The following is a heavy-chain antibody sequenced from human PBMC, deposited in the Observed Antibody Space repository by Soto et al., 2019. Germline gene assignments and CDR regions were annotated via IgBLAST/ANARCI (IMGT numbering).Heavy chain of an antibody. Sequence: QVQLVQSGAEVKKPGSSVKVSCKASGFTFTSYALSWLRQAPGQGPEWMGGIIPFFGTPNYAQKFQGRVTITADKSTSTFYMDLSGLKSEDTAFYYCARDKCAYYSHFEYWGQGTLVTVSS. V-gene: IGHV1-69*06. CDR2: IIPFFGTP. D-gene: IGHD3-22*01. CDR1: GFTFTSYA. CDR3: ARDKCAYYSHFEY. J-gene: IGHJ4*02.